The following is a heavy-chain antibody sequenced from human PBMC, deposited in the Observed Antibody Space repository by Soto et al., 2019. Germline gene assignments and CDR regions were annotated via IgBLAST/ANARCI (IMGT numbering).Heavy chain of an antibody. CDR1: GYTFTSYD. V-gene: IGHV1-18*01. D-gene: IGHD2-15*01. J-gene: IGHJ5*02. CDR3: ARGFRVAATRWWFDP. CDR2: ISTYNGNT. Sequence: QVQLVQSGAEVKKPGASVKVSCKASGYTFTSYDISWVRQAPGQGLEGMGWISTYNGNTNYAQKLQGRVTMTTDTSTSTAYMELRSLRSDDTAVYYCARGFRVAATRWWFDPWRQGTLVTVSS.